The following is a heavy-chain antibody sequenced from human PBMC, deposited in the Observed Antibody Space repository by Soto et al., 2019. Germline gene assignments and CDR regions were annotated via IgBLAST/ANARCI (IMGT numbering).Heavy chain of an antibody. CDR1: GVSISSGGFY. Sequence: QVQLQESGPGLVKPSQTLSLTCTVSGVSISSGGFYWNWIRQRPGKGLEWMGYIHYTERAYYNPSLKRRLTISVGTSNNQFSLQLNSVTAADTGVYYCARDRQIFDYFASGSGGTDVWGQGTTVTVSS. CDR3: ARDRQIFDYFASGSGGTDV. J-gene: IGHJ6*02. V-gene: IGHV4-31*03. D-gene: IGHD3-10*01. CDR2: IHYTERA.